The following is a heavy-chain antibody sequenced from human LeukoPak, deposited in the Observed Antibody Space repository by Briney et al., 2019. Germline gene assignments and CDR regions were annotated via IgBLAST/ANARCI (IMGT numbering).Heavy chain of an antibody. Sequence: GASVKVSCKASGYTFTSYAMNWVRQAPGQGLEWMGWINTNTGNPTYAQGFTGRFVFSLDTSVSTAYLQISSLKAEDTAVYYFARVILARGVIPWFDPWGQGTLVTVSS. J-gene: IGHJ5*02. D-gene: IGHD3-10*01. CDR1: GYTFTSYA. V-gene: IGHV7-4-1*02. CDR3: ARVILARGVIPWFDP. CDR2: INTNTGNP.